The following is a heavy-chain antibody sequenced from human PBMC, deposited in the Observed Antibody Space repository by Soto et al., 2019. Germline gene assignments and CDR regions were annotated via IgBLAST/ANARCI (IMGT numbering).Heavy chain of an antibody. D-gene: IGHD2-15*01. V-gene: IGHV4-59*01. J-gene: IGHJ6*02. CDR3: ARVPVVNYYYYGMDV. CDR2: IYYSGST. CDR1: GGSISSYY. Sequence: KPSETLSLTCTVYGGSISSYYWSWIRQPPGKGLEWIGYIYYSGSTNYNPSLKSRVTISVDTSKNQFSLKLSSVTAADTAVYYCARVPVVNYYYYGMDVWGQGTTVTVSS.